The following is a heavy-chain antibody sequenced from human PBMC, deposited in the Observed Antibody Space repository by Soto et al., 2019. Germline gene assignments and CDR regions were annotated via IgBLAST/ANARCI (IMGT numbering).Heavy chain of an antibody. J-gene: IGHJ1*01. Sequence: QVQLVESGGHVVQPGRSLRLSCAASGFTFSSYGMHWVRQAPGKGLEWVAVISYDGSNKYYADSVKGRFTISRDNSKNTLYLQMNSLRAEDTAVYYCAKDSRLRIVGALRWGQGTLVTVSS. V-gene: IGHV3-30*18. CDR1: GFTFSSYG. CDR2: ISYDGSNK. CDR3: AKDSRLRIVGALR. D-gene: IGHD1-26*01.